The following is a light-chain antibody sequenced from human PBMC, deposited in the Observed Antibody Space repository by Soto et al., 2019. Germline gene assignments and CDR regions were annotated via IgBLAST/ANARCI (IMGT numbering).Light chain of an antibody. Sequence: EIVLTQSPGTLPLSPGERATLSCRASQSVSSSYLAWYQQKPGQAPRPLIYGASSRAIGIPDRFSGSGSGTDFTLTISRLEPEDFAVYYCQQYGSSPWTFGQGTKWIS. CDR2: GAS. J-gene: IGKJ1*01. CDR3: QQYGSSPWT. CDR1: QSVSSSY. V-gene: IGKV3-20*01.